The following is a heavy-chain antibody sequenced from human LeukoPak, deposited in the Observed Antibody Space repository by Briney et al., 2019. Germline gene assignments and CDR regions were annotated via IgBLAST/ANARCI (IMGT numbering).Heavy chain of an antibody. CDR1: GGSISSYY. V-gene: IGHV4-59*08. CDR3: ARHENYDTSGYYTFDY. J-gene: IGHJ4*02. D-gene: IGHD3-22*01. CDR2: IYYSGST. Sequence: SETLSLTCTVSGGSISSYYWSWIRQPPGKGLEWIGYIYYSGSTNYNPSLKSRVTISVDTSKNQFSLKLSSVTAADTAVYYCARHENYDTSGYYTFDYWGQGTLVTVSS.